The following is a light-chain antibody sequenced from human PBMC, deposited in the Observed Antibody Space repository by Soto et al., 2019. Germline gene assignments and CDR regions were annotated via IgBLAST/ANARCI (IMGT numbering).Light chain of an antibody. CDR2: EVS. Sequence: SVLTQPPSASGFPGQSVPISCTGTSSDFGGYNYVSWYQQHPGKAPKFLIFEVSRRPSGVPDRFSGSKSGNTASLTVSGLQVDDEADYYCSSYAGSNNPVIFGGGTKVTVL. CDR1: SSDFGGYNY. CDR3: SSYAGSNNPVI. J-gene: IGLJ2*01. V-gene: IGLV2-8*01.